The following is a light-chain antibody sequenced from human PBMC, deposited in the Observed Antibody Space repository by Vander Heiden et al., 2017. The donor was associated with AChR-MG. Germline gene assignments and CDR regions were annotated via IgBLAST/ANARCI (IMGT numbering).Light chain of an antibody. J-gene: IGKJ4*01. CDR2: WAS. V-gene: IGKV4-1*01. CDR1: QSVLYSSNNKYY. CDR3: QQYYSTPVT. Sequence: DIVMTQSPDSLAVYMGERATINCKSSQSVLYSSNNKYYLAWYQQKPGQPPKLLIYWASTRESGVPDRFSGSGSGTDFTLTISSLQAEDVAVYYCQQYYSTPVTLGGGTKVKIK.